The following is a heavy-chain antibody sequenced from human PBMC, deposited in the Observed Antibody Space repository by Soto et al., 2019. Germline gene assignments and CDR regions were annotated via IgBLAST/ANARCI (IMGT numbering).Heavy chain of an antibody. Sequence: GESLKISCKGSGYSFTSYWIGWVRQMPGKGLECMGVIYPGDSDTRYSPSFQGQVTISADKSIGTAYLQWSSLKASDTAMYYCARPTNRGKYYYGMDVWGQGTTVTVSS. CDR1: GYSFTSYW. CDR2: IYPGDSDT. CDR3: ARPTNRGKYYYGMDV. J-gene: IGHJ6*02. V-gene: IGHV5-51*01. D-gene: IGHD2-8*01.